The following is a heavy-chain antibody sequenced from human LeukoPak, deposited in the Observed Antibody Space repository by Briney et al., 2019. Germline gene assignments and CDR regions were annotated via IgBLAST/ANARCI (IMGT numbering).Heavy chain of an antibody. CDR1: GGSISSYY. J-gene: IGHJ4*02. Sequence: SETLSLTCTVSGGSISSYYWSWIRQPPGKGLEWIGYIYYSGTTNYNPSLKSRVTISVDTSKNQFSLKLSSVTAADTAVYYCARGHGYSYGYDLDYWGQGTLVTVSS. CDR3: ARGHGYSYGYDLDY. V-gene: IGHV4-59*12. CDR2: IYYSGTT. D-gene: IGHD5-18*01.